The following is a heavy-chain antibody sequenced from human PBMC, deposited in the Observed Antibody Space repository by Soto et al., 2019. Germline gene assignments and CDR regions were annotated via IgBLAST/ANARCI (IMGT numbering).Heavy chain of an antibody. CDR1: GFTFSDYY. Sequence: QVQLVESGGGLVKPGGSLRLSCAASGFTFSDYYMSWIRQVPGKGLEWVSYISSSGSTIYYADSVKGRFTISRDNAKNSLYLQMNSLRAEDTAVYYCASPTTVTTNTGNEIDYWGQGTLVTVSS. J-gene: IGHJ4*02. V-gene: IGHV3-11*01. CDR2: ISSSGSTI. D-gene: IGHD4-4*01. CDR3: ASPTTVTTNTGNEIDY.